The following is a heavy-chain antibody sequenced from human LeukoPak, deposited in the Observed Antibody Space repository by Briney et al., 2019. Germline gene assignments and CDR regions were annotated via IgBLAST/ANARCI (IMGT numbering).Heavy chain of an antibody. D-gene: IGHD5-12*01. Sequence: GRSLTLSCAASGFTFSSYGMHWVRQAPGKGLEWVAVIWYDGSNKYYADSVKGRFTISRDNSKNTLYLQMNSLKTEDTALYYCTTIGYSGYDLNYWGQGTLVTVST. CDR2: IWYDGSNK. CDR3: TTIGYSGYDLNY. J-gene: IGHJ4*02. V-gene: IGHV3-33*01. CDR1: GFTFSSYG.